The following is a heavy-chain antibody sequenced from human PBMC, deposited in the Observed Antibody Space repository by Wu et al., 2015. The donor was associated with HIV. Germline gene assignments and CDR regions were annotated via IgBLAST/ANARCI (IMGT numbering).Heavy chain of an antibody. D-gene: IGHD3-3*01. Sequence: QVQLVQSGAEVKKPGASVKVSCKASGYTFTGYYMHWVRQAPGQGLEWMGWINPNSGGTNYAQKFQGRVTMTRDTSISTAYMELSRLRSDDTAVYYCAVFAFLGPYYYYMDVWGKGTTVTVSS. V-gene: IGHV1-2*02. CDR3: AVFAFLGPYYYYMDV. J-gene: IGHJ6*03. CDR1: GYTFTGYY. CDR2: INPNSGGT.